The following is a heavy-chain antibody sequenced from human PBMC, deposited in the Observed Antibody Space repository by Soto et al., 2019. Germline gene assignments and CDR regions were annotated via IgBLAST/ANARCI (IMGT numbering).Heavy chain of an antibody. Sequence: PGGSLRLSCAASGFTFSDYYMSWIRKAPGKGPEWVSYISSSGSTIYYADSVKGRFTISRDDAKNSLYLQINSLRAEDTAVYYCARGEASITICGVVRDDYMVVWGKGTTVTGSS. CDR1: GFTFSDYY. CDR2: ISSSGSTI. D-gene: IGHD3-3*01. V-gene: IGHV3-11*01. CDR3: ARGEASITICGVVRDDYMVV. J-gene: IGHJ6*03.